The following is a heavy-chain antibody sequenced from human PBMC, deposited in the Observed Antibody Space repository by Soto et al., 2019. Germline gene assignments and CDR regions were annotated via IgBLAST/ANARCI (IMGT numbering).Heavy chain of an antibody. D-gene: IGHD6-13*01. CDR3: ARVSATGTRWFDP. Sequence: LSLTCTVSGGSISGGAYYWGWIRQHPGKGLEWIGYISHRGTAYYTPSLKSRVSLSVDPSKSQFSLNVTSLTAADTAVYYCARVSATGTRWFDPWGPGTRVTVSS. CDR1: GGSISGGAYY. CDR2: ISHRGTA. J-gene: IGHJ5*02. V-gene: IGHV4-31*03.